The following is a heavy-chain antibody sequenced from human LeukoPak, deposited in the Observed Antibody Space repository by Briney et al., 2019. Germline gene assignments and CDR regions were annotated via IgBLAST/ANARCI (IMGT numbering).Heavy chain of an antibody. CDR1: GFTFNDYS. D-gene: IGHD1-14*01. V-gene: IGHV3-11*01. Sequence: GGSLRLSCAASGFTFNDYSMSWIRQLPGKELEWTSYISSSGSTRYYADSVKGRFTISRDNAKNSLYLQMSSLRVEDTAIYYCARGTTTSHPQGSFGYWGQGTLVTVSS. CDR2: ISSSGSTR. CDR3: ARGTTTSHPQGSFGY. J-gene: IGHJ4*02.